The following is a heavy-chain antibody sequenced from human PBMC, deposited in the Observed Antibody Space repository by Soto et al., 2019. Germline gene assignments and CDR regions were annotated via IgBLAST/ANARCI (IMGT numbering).Heavy chain of an antibody. Sequence: SETLSLTCTVSGGSISSYYWSWIRQPPGKGLEWIGYIYYSGSTNYNPSLKSRVTISVDTSKNQFSLKLSSVTAADTAVYYCARVRLYDILTGYQYYFDYWGQGTLVTVSS. CDR2: IYYSGST. J-gene: IGHJ4*02. V-gene: IGHV4-59*01. D-gene: IGHD3-9*01. CDR1: GGSISSYY. CDR3: ARVRLYDILTGYQYYFDY.